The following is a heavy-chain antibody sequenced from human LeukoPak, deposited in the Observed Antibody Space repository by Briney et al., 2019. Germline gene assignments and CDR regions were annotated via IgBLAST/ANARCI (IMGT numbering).Heavy chain of an antibody. CDR1: GFTFSSYA. CDR3: AREHEEGFDY. V-gene: IGHV3-21*01. J-gene: IGHJ4*02. CDR2: IGTRSTSI. Sequence: GGSLRLSCAASGFTFSSYAMSWVRQAPGKGLEWVSSIGTRSTSIYYADSVKGRFTISRDNAKNSLYLQMNSLTIEDTAMYYCAREHEEGFDYWGQGTLVTVSS.